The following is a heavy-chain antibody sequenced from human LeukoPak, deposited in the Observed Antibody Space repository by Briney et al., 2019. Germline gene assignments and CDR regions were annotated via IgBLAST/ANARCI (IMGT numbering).Heavy chain of an antibody. D-gene: IGHD3-10*01. J-gene: IGHJ4*02. CDR1: GYTFTSYG. V-gene: IGHV1-18*01. CDR3: ARESHVTREDY. Sequence: ASVKVSCKASGYTFTSYGISWVRQAPGQGLEWMGWVSANDGNTDYPQKLQGRVTMTTDTSTSTAYMELRSLRSDDTAVYYCARESHVTREDYWGQGTLVTVSS. CDR2: VSANDGNT.